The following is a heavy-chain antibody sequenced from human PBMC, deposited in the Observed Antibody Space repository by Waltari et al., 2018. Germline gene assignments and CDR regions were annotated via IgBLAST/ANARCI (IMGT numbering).Heavy chain of an antibody. CDR3: ARPGAFVASRGNRFDY. D-gene: IGHD1-1*01. CDR1: GGSFGGYY. V-gene: IGHV4-34*01. J-gene: IGHJ4*02. Sequence: QVQLQQWGAGLLKPSETLSLTCAVYGGSFGGYYWSWIRQPPGKGLEWIGEINHRGSTNYHPSLKSRVIISVDTSKDQFSLKLSSVTAADTAVYFCARPGAFVASRGNRFDYWGQGTLVTVSS. CDR2: INHRGST.